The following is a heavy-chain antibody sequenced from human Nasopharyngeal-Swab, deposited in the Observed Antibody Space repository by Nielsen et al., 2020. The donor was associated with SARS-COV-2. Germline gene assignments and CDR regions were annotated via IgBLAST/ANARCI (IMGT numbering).Heavy chain of an antibody. CDR2: ISSSSSYI. CDR3: AKAGVRGVITHYYYYYMDV. D-gene: IGHD3-10*01. Sequence: RQAPGKGLEWVSSISSSSSYIYYADSVKGRFTISRDNAKNSLYLQMNSLRAEDTAVYYCAKAGVRGVITHYYYYYMDVWGKGTTVTVSS. J-gene: IGHJ6*03. V-gene: IGHV3-21*01.